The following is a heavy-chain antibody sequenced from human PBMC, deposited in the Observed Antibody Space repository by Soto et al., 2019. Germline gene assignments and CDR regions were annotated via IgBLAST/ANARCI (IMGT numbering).Heavy chain of an antibody. D-gene: IGHD2-15*01. V-gene: IGHV4-30-4*01. CDR3: ARPPLPGYSIHFNS. CDR1: GGSISSGDYY. Sequence: SETLSLTCTVSGGSISSGDYYWSWIRQPPGKGLEWIAYIYYSGNTYYNPSLKSRVTISLDTSKNQSSLVLSSVTAADTAVYYCARPPLPGYSIHFNSWGQGTLVTVSS. J-gene: IGHJ4*02. CDR2: IYYSGNT.